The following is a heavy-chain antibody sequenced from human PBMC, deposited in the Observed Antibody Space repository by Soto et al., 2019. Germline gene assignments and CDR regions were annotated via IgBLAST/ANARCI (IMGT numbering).Heavy chain of an antibody. J-gene: IGHJ6*02. CDR3: AREKEDAIFGVVIIPFGYYGMDV. D-gene: IGHD3-3*01. V-gene: IGHV1-2*04. Sequence: ASVKVSCKASGYTFTGYYMHWVRQAPGQGLEWMGWINPNSGGTNYAQKFQGWVTMTRDTSTSTAYMELSSLRSEDTAVYYCAREKEDAIFGVVIIPFGYYGMDVWGQGTTVTVSS. CDR1: GYTFTGYY. CDR2: INPNSGGT.